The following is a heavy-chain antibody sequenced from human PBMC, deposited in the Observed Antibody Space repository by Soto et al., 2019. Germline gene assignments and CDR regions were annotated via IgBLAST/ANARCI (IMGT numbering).Heavy chain of an antibody. CDR2: IYYSGTT. Sequence: PSGTLSLTCTVSGGSISSYYWSWIRQPPGKGLEWIGYIYYSGTTNYIPSLKSRVTISVDTSKNQFSLRLSSVTAADTAVYYCARSRYFDWLDGMDVWGQGTTVTVSS. CDR1: GGSISSYY. D-gene: IGHD3-9*01. CDR3: ARSRYFDWLDGMDV. J-gene: IGHJ6*02. V-gene: IGHV4-59*01.